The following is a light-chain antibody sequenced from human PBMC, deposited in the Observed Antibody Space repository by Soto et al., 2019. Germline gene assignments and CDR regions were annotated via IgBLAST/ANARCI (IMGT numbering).Light chain of an antibody. CDR3: QQYNNHWT. CDR1: QSVSSN. Sequence: EIVMTQSPATLSVSPGERATLSCRAGQSVSSNLAWYQQKPGQAPRLLIYGASTRATGIPARFSGSGSGTEFTLTISSLQSEDFAVYYCQQYNNHWTFGQGTKVEIQ. V-gene: IGKV3-15*01. CDR2: GAS. J-gene: IGKJ1*01.